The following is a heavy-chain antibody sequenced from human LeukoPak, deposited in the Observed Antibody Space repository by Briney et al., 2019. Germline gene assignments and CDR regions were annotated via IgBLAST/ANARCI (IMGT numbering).Heavy chain of an antibody. CDR2: ISGSGGST. Sequence: PGGSLRLSCAASGFTFSNYVMDWVRQAPGKGLEWVSVISGSGGSTYYADSVKGRFTISRDNSKNTLYLQMNSLRAEDTAIYYCATRDVASSGWRAFDCWGQGTLVTVSS. CDR3: ATRDVASSGWRAFDC. J-gene: IGHJ4*02. V-gene: IGHV3-23*01. CDR1: GFTFSNYV. D-gene: IGHD6-19*01.